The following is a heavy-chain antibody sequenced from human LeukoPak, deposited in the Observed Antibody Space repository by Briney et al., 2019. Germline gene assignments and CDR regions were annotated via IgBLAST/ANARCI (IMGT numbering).Heavy chain of an antibody. J-gene: IGHJ3*02. V-gene: IGHV4-38-2*02. D-gene: IGHD3-22*01. CDR2: IFHGGHT. CDR1: AYSISSGYY. CDR3: ASLTTADAFDI. Sequence: SETLSLTCTVSAYSISSGYYWGWIRQPLGKGLEWIASIFHGGHTYCNPSLKSRVTISVDTSKNQFSLKVSSVTAADTAVYYCASLTTADAFDIWGQGTMVTVSS.